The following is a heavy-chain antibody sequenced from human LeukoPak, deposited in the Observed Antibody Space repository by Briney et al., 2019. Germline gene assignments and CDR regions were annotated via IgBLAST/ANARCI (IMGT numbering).Heavy chain of an antibody. D-gene: IGHD3-10*01. J-gene: IGHJ4*02. CDR1: GFTFSNYG. Sequence: PGRSLRVSCAASGFTFSNYGMHWVRQAPGKGRDWVALIRYDGSKKDYADAVKGRFTISRGNSKNTLYLQMPTMRAADTAVYYCARPLGGSGSRPFDSWGQGTLVTVSS. CDR3: ARPLGGSGSRPFDS. CDR2: IRYDGSKK. V-gene: IGHV3-33*01.